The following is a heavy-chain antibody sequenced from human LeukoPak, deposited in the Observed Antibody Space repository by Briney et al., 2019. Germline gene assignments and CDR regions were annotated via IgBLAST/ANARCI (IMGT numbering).Heavy chain of an antibody. V-gene: IGHV3-23*01. CDR2: ISGSGDNT. Sequence: PGGSLRLSCAASGFTFSSYAMSWVRQAPGKGLEWVSTISGSGDNTYYADSVKGRFTISRDNSKNTLFLQMNSLRAEDTAVYHCARDTHDYGDYWGQETLVTVSS. CDR1: GFTFSSYA. J-gene: IGHJ4*02. CDR3: ARDTHDYGDY.